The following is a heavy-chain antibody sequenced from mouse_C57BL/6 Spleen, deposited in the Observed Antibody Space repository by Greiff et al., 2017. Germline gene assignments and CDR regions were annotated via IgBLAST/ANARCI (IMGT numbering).Heavy chain of an antibody. CDR1: GYTFTSYW. D-gene: IGHD2-3*01. V-gene: IGHV1-50*01. CDR2: IDPSDSYT. CDR3: ARGNDVYPNYFDY. Sequence: VQLQQPGAELVKPGASVKLSCKASGYTFTSYWMQWVKQRPGQGLEWIGEIDPSDSYTNYNQKFKGKATLTVDTSSSTAYMQLSSLTSEDSAVYYCARGNDVYPNYFDYWGQGTTLTVSS. J-gene: IGHJ2*01.